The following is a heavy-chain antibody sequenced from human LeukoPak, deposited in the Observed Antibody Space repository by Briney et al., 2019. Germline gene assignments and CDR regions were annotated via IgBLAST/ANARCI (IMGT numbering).Heavy chain of an antibody. CDR1: GFTFNDYA. D-gene: IGHD3/OR15-3a*01. CDR2: ITWNSGTI. Sequence: GGSLRLSCAASGFTFNDYAMHWVRQVPGKGLEWVSGITWNSGTIEYADSVKGRFTISRDNAKNSLYLQMNSLRAEDTAVYYCAKDIVEAGLFFDYWGQGTLVTVSS. CDR3: AKDIVEAGLFFDY. J-gene: IGHJ4*02. V-gene: IGHV3-9*01.